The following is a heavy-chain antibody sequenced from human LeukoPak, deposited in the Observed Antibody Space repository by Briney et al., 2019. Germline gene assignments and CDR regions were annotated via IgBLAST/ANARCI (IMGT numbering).Heavy chain of an antibody. D-gene: IGHD3-9*01. CDR2: ISGSGRST. J-gene: IGHJ4*02. V-gene: IGHV3-23*01. CDR1: GFTFSSYA. CDR3: AKTTYYDILAGYYFDR. Sequence: GGSLRLSCAASGFTFSSYAMSWVRQAPGEGLEWVSGISGSGRSTYSADSVKGRFTVSRDNSKNTQSLQMNSLRAEDTAVYYCAKTTYYDILAGYYFDRWGQGTLVTVSS.